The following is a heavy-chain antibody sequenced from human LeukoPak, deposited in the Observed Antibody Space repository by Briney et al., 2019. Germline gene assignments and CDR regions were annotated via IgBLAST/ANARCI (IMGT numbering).Heavy chain of an antibody. CDR1: GFTFSNAW. CDR3: TTDYYYEDAFDI. V-gene: IGHV3-15*01. J-gene: IGHJ3*02. CDR2: IKSKTDGGTT. D-gene: IGHD3-22*01. Sequence: GGSLRLSCAASGFTFSNAWMSWVRQAPGKGLEWVGRIKSKTDGGTTDYAAPVKGRFTISRDDSKNTLNLQMTSLKTEDTAVYYCTTDYYYEDAFDIWGQGTMVTVSS.